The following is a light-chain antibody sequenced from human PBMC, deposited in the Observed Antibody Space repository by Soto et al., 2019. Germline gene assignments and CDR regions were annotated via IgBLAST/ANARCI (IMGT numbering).Light chain of an antibody. CDR3: QQYYLYPPA. Sequence: DIQMTQSPSTLSASIGDRVTITCRASQNIHMYLALYQQKPGKAPKLLIYRTSILESGVSFRFSGSGSETEFSHAISSLQPDDFATYFCQQYYLYPPAFGPGTKVDIK. CDR2: RTS. J-gene: IGKJ3*01. CDR1: QNIHMY. V-gene: IGKV1-5*03.